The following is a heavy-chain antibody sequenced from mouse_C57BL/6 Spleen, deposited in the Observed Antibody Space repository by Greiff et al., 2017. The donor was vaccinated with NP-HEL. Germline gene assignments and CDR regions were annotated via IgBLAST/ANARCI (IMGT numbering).Heavy chain of an antibody. V-gene: IGHV1-64*01. Sequence: VQLQQPGAELVKPGASVKLSCKASGYTFTSYWMHWVKQRPGQGLEWIGMIHPNSGSTYYNEKFKSKATLTVDKSSSTAYMQLSSLTSEDSAVYYCARSEGTWFAYWGQGTLVTVSA. CDR3: ARSEGTWFAY. J-gene: IGHJ3*01. CDR1: GYTFTSYW. CDR2: IHPNSGST.